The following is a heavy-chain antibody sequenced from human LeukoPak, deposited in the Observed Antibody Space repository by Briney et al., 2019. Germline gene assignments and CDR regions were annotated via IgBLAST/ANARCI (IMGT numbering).Heavy chain of an antibody. D-gene: IGHD5-24*01. V-gene: IGHV3-7*01. J-gene: IGHJ4*02. CDR1: GFSFSDYW. Sequence: PGGSLRLSCAGSGFSFSDYWMSWVRQAPGKGLEWVANVKPDGSEKYYVDSVKGRFTISRDNARNSLYLQMDSLRAEDTAVYYCANLWEMGYWGQGTLVTVSS. CDR2: VKPDGSEK. CDR3: ANLWEMGY.